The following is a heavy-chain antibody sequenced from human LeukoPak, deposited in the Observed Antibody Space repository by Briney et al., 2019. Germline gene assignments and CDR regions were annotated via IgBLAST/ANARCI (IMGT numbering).Heavy chain of an antibody. J-gene: IGHJ6*02. CDR2: INHSGST. D-gene: IGHD2-2*02. Sequence: PSETLSLTCAVYGGSFSGYYWSWIRQPPGKGLEWIGEINHSGSTNYNPSLKSRVTISVDTSKNQFSLKLSSATAADTAVYYCARGLGYCSSTSCYRDLDYYYYGMDVWGQGTTVTVSS. CDR1: GGSFSGYY. CDR3: ARGLGYCSSTSCYRDLDYYYYGMDV. V-gene: IGHV4-34*01.